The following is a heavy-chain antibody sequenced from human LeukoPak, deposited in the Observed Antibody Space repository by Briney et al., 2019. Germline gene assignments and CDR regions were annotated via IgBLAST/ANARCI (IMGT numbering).Heavy chain of an antibody. J-gene: IGHJ3*02. V-gene: IGHV4-39*07. Sequence: SETLSLTCTVSGGSISSSSYYWGWIRQPPGKGLEWIGSIYYSGSTYYNPSLKSRVTISVDTSKNQFSLKLSSVTAADTAVYYCARGAWNYCSGGSCSGRRAFDIWGQGTMVTVSS. CDR1: GGSISSSSYY. CDR3: ARGAWNYCSGGSCSGRRAFDI. D-gene: IGHD2-15*01. CDR2: IYYSGST.